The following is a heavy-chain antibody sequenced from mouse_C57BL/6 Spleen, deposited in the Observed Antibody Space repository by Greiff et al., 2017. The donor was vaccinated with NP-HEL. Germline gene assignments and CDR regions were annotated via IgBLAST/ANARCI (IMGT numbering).Heavy chain of an antibody. Sequence: EVMLVESGEGLVKPGGSLKLSCAASGFTFSSYAMSWVRQTPEKRLEWVAYISSGGDYIYYADTVKGRFTISRDNARNTLYLQMSSLKSEDTAMYYCTRVYGSHYWYFDVWGTGTTVTVSS. CDR1: GFTFSSYA. CDR2: ISSGGDYI. D-gene: IGHD1-1*01. J-gene: IGHJ1*03. V-gene: IGHV5-9-1*02. CDR3: TRVYGSHYWYFDV.